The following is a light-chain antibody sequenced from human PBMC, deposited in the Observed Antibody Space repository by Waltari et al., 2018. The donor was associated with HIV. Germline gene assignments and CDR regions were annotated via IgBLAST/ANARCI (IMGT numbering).Light chain of an antibody. J-gene: IGKJ4*01. Sequence: DIVLTQSPDSLAVSLGERATINCTSRQSVLYNSNNKNYLAWYQQKPGQPPKLLIYWASTRESGVPDRFSGSGSGTDFTLTISSLQAEDVAVYYCRQYYSTPITFGGGTKVEIK. CDR1: QSVLYNSNNKNY. CDR3: RQYYSTPIT. V-gene: IGKV4-1*01. CDR2: WAS.